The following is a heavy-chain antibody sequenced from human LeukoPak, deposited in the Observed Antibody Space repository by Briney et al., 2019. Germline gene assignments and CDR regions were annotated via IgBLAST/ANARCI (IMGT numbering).Heavy chain of an antibody. CDR3: ATYDFWNPVFDL. V-gene: IGHV1-24*01. Sequence: ASVKVSCKVSGYTLTELSMHWVRQAPGKGLEWMGGFDPEDGETIYAQKFQGRVTMTEDTSTDTAYMELSSLRSEDTAVYYCATYDFWNPVFDLWGRGTLVTVSS. D-gene: IGHD3-3*01. CDR1: GYTLTELS. J-gene: IGHJ2*01. CDR2: FDPEDGET.